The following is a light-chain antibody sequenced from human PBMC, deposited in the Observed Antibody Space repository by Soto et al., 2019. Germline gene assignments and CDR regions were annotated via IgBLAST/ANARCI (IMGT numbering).Light chain of an antibody. CDR2: GAS. CDR3: QQTYTTPEIT. J-gene: IGKJ5*01. CDR1: QSISIY. Sequence: DIQTPQSTSSLYASVGDRDTLTCRASQSISIYLNWYQLKPGKAPNLLMYGASYLKSGVPTRFSGSGSGTDFTLTISSLQPEEFAIYYCQQTYTTPEITFGQGTRLDIK. V-gene: IGKV1-39*01.